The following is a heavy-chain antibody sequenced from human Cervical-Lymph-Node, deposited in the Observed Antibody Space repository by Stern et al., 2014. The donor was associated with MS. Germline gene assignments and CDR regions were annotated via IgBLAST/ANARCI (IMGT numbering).Heavy chain of an antibody. CDR3: ARDPGGGHGDSGSDWTDP. CDR2: VHFTGST. Sequence: VQLVESGPGLVKPSQTLFLTCAVSGDSISSGRFYWSWISQHPGKGLEWIGYVHFTGSTYSNPSLNSLLSISLDRSKNQFSLKMRSVPAADAAVFYCARDPGGGHGDSGSDWTDPGGQGPLVTVPP. D-gene: IGHD4-17*01. V-gene: IGHV4-31*01. J-gene: IGHJ5*02. CDR1: GDSISSGRFY.